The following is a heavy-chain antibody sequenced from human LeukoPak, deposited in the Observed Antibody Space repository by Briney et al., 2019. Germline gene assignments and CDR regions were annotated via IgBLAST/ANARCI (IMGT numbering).Heavy chain of an antibody. V-gene: IGHV4-38-2*02. D-gene: IGHD4-11*01. CDR1: GYSISSGYY. CDR3: ARVEGGLQTYYFGS. Sequence: SETLSLTCTVSGYSISSGYYWGWIRQPPGKGLEWIGSIYHSGSTYYNPSLKSRVTISVDTSKNQFSLKLSSVTAADTAVYYCARVEGGLQTYYFGSWGQGTLVTVSS. CDR2: IYHSGST. J-gene: IGHJ4*02.